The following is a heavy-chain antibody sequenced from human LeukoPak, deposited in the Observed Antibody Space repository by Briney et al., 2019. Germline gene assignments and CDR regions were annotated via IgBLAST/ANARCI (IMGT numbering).Heavy chain of an antibody. CDR1: GFSFSNHW. J-gene: IGHJ3*02. Sequence: GGSLRLSCTASGFSFSNHWMSWVRQAPGKGLEWVATIKQDASVEHYADSVKGRFTTSRDNAKSSLYLQMNTLRGEDTAVYYCARVAAGTHHIVVVTESDAFDIWGQGTMVTVSS. V-gene: IGHV3-7*03. CDR2: IKQDASVE. CDR3: ARVAAGTHHIVVVTESDAFDI. D-gene: IGHD2-21*02.